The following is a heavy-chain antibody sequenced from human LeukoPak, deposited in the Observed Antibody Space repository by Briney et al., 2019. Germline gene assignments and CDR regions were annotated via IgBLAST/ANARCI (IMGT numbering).Heavy chain of an antibody. CDR1: GGSISDYF. CDR3: ARGAYCGDDCYFDS. CDR2: IYSSGST. J-gene: IGHJ4*02. Sequence: AETLSLTCTVSGGSISDYFGSWIRQPAGKGLEWIGRIYSSGSTLYNPSLKSRVTISVDTSKNKFSLRLTTVTAADTAVYYCARGAYCGDDCYFDSWGRGTLFTVSS. D-gene: IGHD2-21*01. V-gene: IGHV4-4*07.